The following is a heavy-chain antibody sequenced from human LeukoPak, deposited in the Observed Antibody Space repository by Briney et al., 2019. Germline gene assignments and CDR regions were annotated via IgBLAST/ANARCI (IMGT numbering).Heavy chain of an antibody. J-gene: IGHJ5*02. CDR2: ISSSSSYT. V-gene: IGHV3-11*05. Sequence: GESLRLSCAPSGCTFSDYYMSWIRQAPGEGLEWVSYISSSSSYTNYADSVKGRFTISRDNSKNSLYLQMNSLRAEDTAVYYCARDAMDIRGFGWFDPWGQGTLVTVSS. CDR3: ARDAMDIRGFGWFDP. CDR1: GCTFSDYY. D-gene: IGHD3-10*01.